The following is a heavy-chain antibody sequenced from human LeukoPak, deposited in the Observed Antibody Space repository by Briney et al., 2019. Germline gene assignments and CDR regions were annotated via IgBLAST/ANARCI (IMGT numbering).Heavy chain of an antibody. CDR3: ARGTYYYGSGSYTRVPNWFDP. CDR2: INHSGST. J-gene: IGHJ5*02. V-gene: IGHV4-34*01. CDR1: GGSFSGYY. Sequence: SETLSLTCAVYGGSFSGYYWSWIRQPPGKGLEWIGEINHSGSTNYNPPLKSRVTISVDTSKNQFSLKLSSVTAADTAVYYCARGTYYYGSGSYTRVPNWFDPWGQGTLVTVSS. D-gene: IGHD3-10*01.